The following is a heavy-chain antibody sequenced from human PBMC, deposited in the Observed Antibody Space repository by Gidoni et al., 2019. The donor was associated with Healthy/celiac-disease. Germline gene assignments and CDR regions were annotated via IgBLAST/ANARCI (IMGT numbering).Heavy chain of an antibody. Sequence: QVQLVQSGAEVKKPGASVKVSCKASGYTFTGYYMHWVRQAPGQGLEWMGWINPNSGSTNYAQKFQGRVTMTRDTSISTAYMELSRLRSADPAVYCCARGSGLWFGEFRNNWFDPWGQGTLVTVSS. V-gene: IGHV1-2*02. CDR3: ARGSGLWFGEFRNNWFDP. CDR2: INPNSGST. D-gene: IGHD3-10*01. CDR1: GYTFTGYY. J-gene: IGHJ5*02.